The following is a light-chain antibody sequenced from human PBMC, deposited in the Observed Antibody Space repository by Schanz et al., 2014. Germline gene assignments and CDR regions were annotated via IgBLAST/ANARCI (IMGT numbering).Light chain of an antibody. V-gene: IGKV1-5*01. J-gene: IGKJ1*01. CDR2: AAS. Sequence: IQLTQSPSPLSASVGDSVTITCRASQGIGSYLAWYQQKPGKAPQLLIYAASTLQSGVPSRFGGSGSGTDFTLTISSLQPDDFATYYCQQYASYSRTFGQGTKV. CDR3: QQYASYSRT. CDR1: QGIGSY.